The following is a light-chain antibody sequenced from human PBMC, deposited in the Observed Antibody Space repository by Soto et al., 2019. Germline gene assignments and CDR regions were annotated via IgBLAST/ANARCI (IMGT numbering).Light chain of an antibody. Sequence: EIVMTQSPATLSVSPGEGATLSCRASQSVSNNVAWYQQKPGQTPRLLIFGASTRATGIPARFSGSGSGRQFTLTISSLQSEDFAVYHCQQYNDGPGGTFGQGTKVEIK. V-gene: IGKV3-15*01. CDR2: GAS. CDR1: QSVSNN. J-gene: IGKJ1*01. CDR3: QQYNDGPGGT.